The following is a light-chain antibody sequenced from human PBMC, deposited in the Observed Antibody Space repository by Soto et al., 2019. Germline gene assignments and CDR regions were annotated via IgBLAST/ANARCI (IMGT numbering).Light chain of an antibody. V-gene: IGKV1-33*01. CDR1: QDISNY. CDR3: QQYDNLLPWT. CDR2: DAS. J-gene: IGKJ1*01. Sequence: DIQMTQSPSSLSASVGDRVTITCQASQDISNYLNWYQQKPGKAPKLLIYDASNLETGVPSRFSGSGSGTDVTFTISSLQPEDIATYYCQQYDNLLPWTFGQGTKVEIK.